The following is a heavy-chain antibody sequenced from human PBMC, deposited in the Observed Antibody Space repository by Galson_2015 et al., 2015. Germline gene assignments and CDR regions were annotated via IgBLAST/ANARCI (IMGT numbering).Heavy chain of an antibody. CDR3: ARSDTRYYGSGSYYYDY. J-gene: IGHJ4*02. D-gene: IGHD3-10*01. Sequence: QSGAEVKKPGESLKISCKGSGYKFTSYWIGWVRQTPGKGLEWVGIIYPGDSDTRYSPSFEGHVTISADKSITTAYLKWSSLKASDSATYYCARSDTRYYGSGSYYYDYWGQGTLVTVSS. CDR2: IYPGDSDT. CDR1: GYKFTSYW. V-gene: IGHV5-51*01.